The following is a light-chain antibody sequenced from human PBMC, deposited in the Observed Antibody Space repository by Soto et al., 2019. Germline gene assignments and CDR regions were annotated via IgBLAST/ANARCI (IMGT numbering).Light chain of an antibody. CDR3: GLYAPSTTVL. J-gene: IGLJ2*01. Sequence: QSALTQPASVSGSPGQSITISCTGTSSDVGGYNYVSWYQQHPGRAPQLMIYDVSNRPSGVSNRFSGSRSGNTASLTISGLQAEDEADYYCGLYAPSTTVLFGGGTKLAVL. V-gene: IGLV2-14*03. CDR2: DVS. CDR1: SSDVGGYNY.